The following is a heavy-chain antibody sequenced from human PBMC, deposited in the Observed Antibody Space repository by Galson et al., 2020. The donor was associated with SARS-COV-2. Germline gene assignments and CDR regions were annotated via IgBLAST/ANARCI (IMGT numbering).Heavy chain of an antibody. CDR2: ISSSSSYI. D-gene: IGHD3-3*01. Sequence: GGSLRLSCAASGFTFSSYSMNWVRQAPGKGLEWVSSISSSSSYIYYADSVKGRFTISRDNAKNSLYLQMNSLRAEDTAVYYCARDSAAPLEWLSLLPYYYYYGMDVWGQGTTVTVSS. J-gene: IGHJ6*02. CDR3: ARDSAAPLEWLSLLPYYYYYGMDV. V-gene: IGHV3-21*01. CDR1: GFTFSSYS.